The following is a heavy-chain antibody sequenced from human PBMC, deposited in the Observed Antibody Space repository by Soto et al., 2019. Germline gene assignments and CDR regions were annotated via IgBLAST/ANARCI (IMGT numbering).Heavy chain of an antibody. CDR3: ARERFLYCSSTSCYNNGFDY. Sequence: QVQLQESGPGLVKPSETLSLTCTVSGGSISSYYWSWIRQPAGKGLEWIGRIYTSGSTNYNPSLKSRVTMSGDTSKNQFSLKLSSVTAAYTAVYYCARERFLYCSSTSCYNNGFDYWCQGTLVTVSS. D-gene: IGHD2-2*02. J-gene: IGHJ4*02. CDR1: GGSISSYY. V-gene: IGHV4-4*07. CDR2: IYTSGST.